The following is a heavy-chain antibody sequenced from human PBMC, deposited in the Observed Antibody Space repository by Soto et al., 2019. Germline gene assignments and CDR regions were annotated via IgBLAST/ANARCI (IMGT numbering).Heavy chain of an antibody. CDR2: ISTSIDAT. Sequence: PGGSLRLSFAASGFAFSNYAMHWVRQAPGKGLEWVSSISTSIDATYYADSVKGRFTISRDDSKNTLYLQMNSLRAEDSAVYYCAKDRTVAARNFDYWGQGTQVTVSS. CDR3: AKDRTVAARNFDY. CDR1: GFAFSNYA. V-gene: IGHV3-23*01. J-gene: IGHJ4*02. D-gene: IGHD6-6*01.